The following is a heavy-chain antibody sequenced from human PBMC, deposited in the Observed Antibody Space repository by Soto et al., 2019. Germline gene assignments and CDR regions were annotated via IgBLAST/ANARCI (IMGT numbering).Heavy chain of an antibody. D-gene: IGHD1-26*01. CDR1: NGSISGFY. V-gene: IGHV4-59*12. CDR2: IHYSGRT. Sequence: NPSETLSLTCSVSNGSISGFYWTWIRQPPGKILEWIGYIHYSGRTDYNPSLTSRATMSVDTSKNQFSLNLKSITAADTAVYYCVRVGVGIGNHFDSWGRGTLVTVSS. CDR3: VRVGVGIGNHFDS. J-gene: IGHJ4*02.